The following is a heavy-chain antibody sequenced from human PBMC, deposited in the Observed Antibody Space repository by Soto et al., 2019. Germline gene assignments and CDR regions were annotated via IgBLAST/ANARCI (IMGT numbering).Heavy chain of an antibody. Sequence: GSLRLSCAASGFTFSSYAMSWVRQAPGKGLEWVSAISGSGGSTYYADSVKGRFTISRDNSKNTLHLQMNSLRAEDTAVYYCAKDPRTYYYDSSGFMDVWGQGTTVTVSS. CDR3: AKDPRTYYYDSSGFMDV. CDR2: ISGSGGST. CDR1: GFTFSSYA. D-gene: IGHD3-22*01. V-gene: IGHV3-23*01. J-gene: IGHJ6*02.